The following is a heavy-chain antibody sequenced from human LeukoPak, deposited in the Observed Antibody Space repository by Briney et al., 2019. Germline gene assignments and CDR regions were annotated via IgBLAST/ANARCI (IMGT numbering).Heavy chain of an antibody. V-gene: IGHV3-7*03. Sequence: PGGSLRLSCAGSGFTFSAYWMSWVRQAPGKGLEWVATIREDGSEKYYVDSVKGRFTISRDNAKNSLYLQMNSLRAEDTAVYYCAKDRFVGSGDIWGQGTMVTVSS. CDR2: IREDGSEK. D-gene: IGHD2-15*01. J-gene: IGHJ3*02. CDR1: GFTFSAYW. CDR3: AKDRFVGSGDI.